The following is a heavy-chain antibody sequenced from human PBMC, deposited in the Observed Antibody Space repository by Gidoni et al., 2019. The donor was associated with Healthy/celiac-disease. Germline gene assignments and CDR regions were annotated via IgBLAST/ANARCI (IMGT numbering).Heavy chain of an antibody. CDR1: GGSFSGYY. J-gene: IGHJ4*02. Sequence: QVQLQQWGAGLLQPSETLSLTCAVYGGSFSGYYWSWIRQPPGTGLEWIGEINHSGSTNYNPSLKSRVTRSVDTSKNQFSLKLSSVTAADTAVYYCARRRIAARPSSYYFDYWGQGTLVTVSS. V-gene: IGHV4-34*01. D-gene: IGHD6-6*01. CDR2: INHSGST. CDR3: ARRRIAARPSSYYFDY.